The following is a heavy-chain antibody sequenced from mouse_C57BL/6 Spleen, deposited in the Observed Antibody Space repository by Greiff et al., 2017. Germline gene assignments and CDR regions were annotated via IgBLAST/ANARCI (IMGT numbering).Heavy chain of an antibody. V-gene: IGHV1-72*01. CDR1: GYTFTSYW. CDR2: IDPSSGGT. J-gene: IGHJ1*03. CDR3: ARLGTYSNYGMYFDV. Sequence: QVQLQQPGAELVKPGASVKLSCKASGYTFTSYWMHWVKQRPGRGLEWIGRIDPSSGGTKYNEKFKSKATLTVDKPSSTAYMQLSSLTSEDSAVYYCARLGTYSNYGMYFDVWGTGTTVTVSS. D-gene: IGHD2-5*01.